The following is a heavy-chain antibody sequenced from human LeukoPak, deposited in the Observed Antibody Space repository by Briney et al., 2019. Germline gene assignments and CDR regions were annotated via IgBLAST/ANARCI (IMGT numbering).Heavy chain of an antibody. J-gene: IGHJ3*02. CDR1: GYSFTSYW. Sequence: GESLKISCKGSGYSFTSYWIGWVRQMPGKGLEWMGIIYPGDSDTRYGPSFQGQVTISADKSISTAYLQWSSLKASDTAMYYCASPSMVRGVKEAFDIWGQGTMVTVSS. CDR3: ASPSMVRGVKEAFDI. V-gene: IGHV5-51*01. D-gene: IGHD3-10*01. CDR2: IYPGDSDT.